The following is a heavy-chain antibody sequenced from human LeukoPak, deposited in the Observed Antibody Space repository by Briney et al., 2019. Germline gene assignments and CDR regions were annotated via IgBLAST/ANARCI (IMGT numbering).Heavy chain of an antibody. Sequence: PGGSLRLSCAASGFTFSDYYMSWIRQAPGKGLEWVSYISSRTSDTNYVDSVKGRFTISRDNAQNSLYLQMDSLRAEDTAVYYCARDFLVVNAFDIWGQGTMVTVSS. CDR2: ISSRTSDT. J-gene: IGHJ3*02. D-gene: IGHD2-15*01. V-gene: IGHV3-11*06. CDR3: ARDFLVVNAFDI. CDR1: GFTFSDYY.